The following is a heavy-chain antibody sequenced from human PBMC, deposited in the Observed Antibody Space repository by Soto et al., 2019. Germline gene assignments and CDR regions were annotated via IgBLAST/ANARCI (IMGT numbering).Heavy chain of an antibody. V-gene: IGHV5-51*01. J-gene: IGHJ6*02. CDR2: IYPGDSDI. CDR3: ARQPSNGQWFL. Sequence: ESLTISCKGSGYSFTSYWIGLVRQMPGKGLEWMAIIYPGDSDIRYSPSFQGQVTISADKSISTAYLQWSSLKASDTAMYYCARQPSNGQWFLWGQGTTVTVSS. D-gene: IGHD3-22*01. CDR1: GYSFTSYW.